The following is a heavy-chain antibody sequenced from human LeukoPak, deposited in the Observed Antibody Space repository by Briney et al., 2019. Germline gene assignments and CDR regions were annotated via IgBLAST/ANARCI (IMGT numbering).Heavy chain of an antibody. D-gene: IGHD4-11*01. CDR3: ARQGVVTTVSYFDY. CDR1: GGSISSGSYY. Sequence: PSQTLSLTCTVSGGSISSGSYYWSWIRQPAGKGLEWIGSIYHSGSTYYNPSLKSRVTISVDTSKNQFSLKLSSVTAADTAVYYCARQGVVTTVSYFDYWGQGTLVTVSS. V-gene: IGHV4-61*02. J-gene: IGHJ4*02. CDR2: IYHSGST.